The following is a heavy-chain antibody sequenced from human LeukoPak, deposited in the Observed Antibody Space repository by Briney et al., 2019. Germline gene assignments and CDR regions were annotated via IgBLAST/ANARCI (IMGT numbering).Heavy chain of an antibody. J-gene: IGHJ4*02. CDR3: ARREGYNFDY. CDR1: GYSISSGYY. CDR2: VFHSGIT. D-gene: IGHD5-24*01. V-gene: IGHV4-38-2*02. Sequence: SETLSLTCSVSGYSISSGYYWGWIRQPPGKGLEWIGSVFHSGITYYKPSLKSRVTILVDTSKNQFSLKLTSVTAADTAVYYCARREGYNFDYWGQGTLVTVSS.